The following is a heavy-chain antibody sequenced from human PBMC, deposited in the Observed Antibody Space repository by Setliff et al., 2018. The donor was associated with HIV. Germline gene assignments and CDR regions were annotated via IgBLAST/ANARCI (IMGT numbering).Heavy chain of an antibody. CDR3: ANAQWLLSHWGFDP. CDR1: GFTFSSYA. J-gene: IGHJ5*02. Sequence: GGSLRLSCAASGFTFSSYAITWVRQAPGKGLEWVSAISGSGDSTFYADSVQGRFTISRDNSKNTLYLQMNSLRAEDTAVYYCANAQWLLSHWGFDPWGQGTLVTVSS. CDR2: ISGSGDST. D-gene: IGHD3-3*01. V-gene: IGHV3-23*01.